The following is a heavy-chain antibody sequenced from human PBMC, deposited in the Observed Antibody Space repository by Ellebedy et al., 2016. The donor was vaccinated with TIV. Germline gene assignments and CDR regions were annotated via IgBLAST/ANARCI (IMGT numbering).Heavy chain of an antibody. Sequence: GESLKISCAASGFTFSSYAMHWVRQAPGKGLEWVAVISYDGSNKYYADSVKGRFTISRDNSRNTLYLQMNSLRAEDTAIYFCAKKTIVGDTRGNYFDYWGQGTLVTVSS. J-gene: IGHJ4*02. D-gene: IGHD1-26*01. CDR1: GFTFSSYA. CDR2: ISYDGSNK. CDR3: AKKTIVGDTRGNYFDY. V-gene: IGHV3-30-3*02.